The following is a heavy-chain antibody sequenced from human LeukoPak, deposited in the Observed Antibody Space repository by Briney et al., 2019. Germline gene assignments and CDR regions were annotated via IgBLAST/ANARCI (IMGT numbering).Heavy chain of an antibody. V-gene: IGHV3-23*01. J-gene: IGHJ4*02. CDR2: ISGSGGST. D-gene: IGHD2-15*01. Sequence: GGSLRLSCAVSGFTFSSYGMSWVRQAPGKGLEWVSAISGSGGSTYYADSVKGRFTISRDNSKNTLYLQMNSLRAEDAAVYYCAKAPVTTCSGAYCYPFDYWGQGTLVTVSS. CDR3: AKAPVTTCSGAYCYPFDY. CDR1: GFTFSSYG.